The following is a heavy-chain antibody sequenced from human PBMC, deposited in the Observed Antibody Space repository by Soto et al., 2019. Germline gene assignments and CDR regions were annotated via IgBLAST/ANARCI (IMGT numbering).Heavy chain of an antibody. J-gene: IGHJ4*02. CDR1: GFTFSTFS. D-gene: IGHD1-26*01. V-gene: IGHV3-48*02. CDR2: IGGSGGSI. Sequence: PCGSLRLSCAASGFTFSTFSMNGLRQAPGKGLEWLSYIGGSGGSISYADSVKGRFTISRDNGKNTLYLQMSSPRDEDTAVYYCARDLAWAFDSWGQGALVTVSS. CDR3: ARDLAWAFDS.